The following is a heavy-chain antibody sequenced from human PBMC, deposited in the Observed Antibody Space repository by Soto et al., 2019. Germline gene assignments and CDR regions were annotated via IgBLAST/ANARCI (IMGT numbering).Heavy chain of an antibody. CDR3: ARAGVLYYYDSSGYLRYYYYGMDV. J-gene: IGHJ6*02. V-gene: IGHV4-59*01. D-gene: IGHD3-22*01. Sequence: PSETLSLTCTVSGGSISSYYWSWIRQPPGKGLEWIGYIYYSGSTNYNPSLKSRVTISVDTSKNQFSLKLSSVTAADTAVYYCARAGVLYYYDSSGYLRYYYYGMDVWGQGTTVTVSS. CDR1: GGSISSYY. CDR2: IYYSGST.